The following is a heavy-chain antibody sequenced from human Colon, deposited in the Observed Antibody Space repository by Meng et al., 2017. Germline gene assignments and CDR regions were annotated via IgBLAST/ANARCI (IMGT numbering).Heavy chain of an antibody. V-gene: IGHV4-31*01. CDR3: ARVLPFSSGWSYFDY. D-gene: IGHD6-19*01. CDR1: CDHTRMFCTY. CDR2: ISYSRSN. Sequence: DQHLVPPSHTSSARCTVLCDHTRMFCTYGGWIRRPPGKDLDCIGYISYSRSNYDNPSLKILVTLSVDPSKNHFSLKLSSVTAADPAVYYCARVLPFSSGWSYFDYWGQGTLVTVSS. J-gene: IGHJ4*02.